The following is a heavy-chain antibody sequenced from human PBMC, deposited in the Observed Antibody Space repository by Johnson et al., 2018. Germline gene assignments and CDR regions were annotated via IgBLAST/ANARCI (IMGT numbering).Heavy chain of an antibody. J-gene: IGHJ1*01. D-gene: IGHD3-10*01. CDR2: ISWDGGST. CDR3: ARVRALLGSASGPPH. Sequence: VQLVQSGGVVVQPGGSLRLSCAASGFTFDDYAMHWVRQAPGKGLEWVSLISWDGGSTSYTDSVKGRFTIFRDNSANALYLQMNSLRAEDTAVYYCARVRALLGSASGPPHWGQGTLVTVSS. CDR1: GFTFDDYA. V-gene: IGHV3-43D*03.